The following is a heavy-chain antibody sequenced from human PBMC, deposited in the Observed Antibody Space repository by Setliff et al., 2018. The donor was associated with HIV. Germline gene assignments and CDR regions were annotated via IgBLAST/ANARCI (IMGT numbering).Heavy chain of an antibody. J-gene: IGHJ4*02. CDR2: ISVSEATI. Sequence: KPGGSLRLSCAASGFTVSSNYMSWVRQAPGKGLEWVSYISVSEATIYYADSVKGRFTISRDNAKTSLYLQMNSLRAEDTAVYYCARFRGQKYYFDYWGQGTRVTVSS. CDR3: ARFRGQKYYFDY. V-gene: IGHV3-11*04. CDR1: GFTVSSNY.